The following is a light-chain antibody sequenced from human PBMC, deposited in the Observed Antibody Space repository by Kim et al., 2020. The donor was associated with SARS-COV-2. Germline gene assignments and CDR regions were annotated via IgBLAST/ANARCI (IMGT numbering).Light chain of an antibody. CDR3: QKYNSAPRT. CDR1: QGIRNY. V-gene: IGKV1-27*01. J-gene: IGKJ3*01. CDR2: ATS. Sequence: DIQMTQSPSALSASVGDRVTITCRASQGIRNYLAWYQQKPGKVPRLLIYATSTLQSGVPSRFSGSGFGTDFTLAISSLQPEDVATYYCQKYNSAPRTFGPRTKVDIK.